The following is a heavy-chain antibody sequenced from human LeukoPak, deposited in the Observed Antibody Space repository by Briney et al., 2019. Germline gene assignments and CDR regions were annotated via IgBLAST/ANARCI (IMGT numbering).Heavy chain of an antibody. CDR1: GFTFSNYA. CDR3: ARDVPPDYGANRGIWDY. V-gene: IGHV3-7*01. D-gene: IGHD4-17*01. CDR2: IKQDGSEK. Sequence: PGGSLRLSCTASGFTFSNYAMSWVRQAPGKGLEWVANIKQDGSEKYYVDSVKGRFTISRDNAKNSLYLQMNSLRAEDTAVYYCARDVPPDYGANRGIWDYWGQGTLVTVSS. J-gene: IGHJ4*02.